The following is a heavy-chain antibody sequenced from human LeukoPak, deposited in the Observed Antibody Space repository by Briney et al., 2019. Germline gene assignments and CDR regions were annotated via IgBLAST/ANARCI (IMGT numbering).Heavy chain of an antibody. D-gene: IGHD3-16*01. CDR1: GNMFTGYC. CDR3: TRLGSSDI. V-gene: IGHV1-2*02. Sequence: ASVTVSSKASGNMFTGYCMHWVRQAPGQGLEWMGWINPNRGGTNYAQKFQGRVTITRDTSISTAYMRLSGLRYDDTAVDYCTRLGSSDIWGQGTMVTVSS. CDR2: INPNRGGT. J-gene: IGHJ3*02.